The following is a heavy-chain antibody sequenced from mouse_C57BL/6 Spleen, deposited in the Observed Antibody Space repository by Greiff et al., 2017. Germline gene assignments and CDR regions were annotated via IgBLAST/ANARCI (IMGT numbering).Heavy chain of an antibody. V-gene: IGHV1-15*01. CDR2: IDPETGGT. J-gene: IGHJ1*03. D-gene: IGHD4-1*01. CDR3: TRRPLTGTGYFDV. CDR1: GYTFTDYE. Sequence: VHLVESGAELVRPGASVTLSCKASGYTFTDYEMHWVKQTPVHGLEWIGAIDPETGGTAYNQKFKGKAILTADKSSSTAYMELRSLTSEDSAVYYCTRRPLTGTGYFDVWGTGTTVTVSS.